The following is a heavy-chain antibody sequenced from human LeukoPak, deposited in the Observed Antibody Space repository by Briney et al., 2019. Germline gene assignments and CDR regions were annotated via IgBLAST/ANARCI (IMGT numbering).Heavy chain of an antibody. CDR2: IIPIFGTA. V-gene: IGHV1-69*01. D-gene: IGHD6-19*01. CDR1: GGTFSSYA. J-gene: IGHJ4*02. CDR3: ASRTPIAVASTVDY. Sequence: SVKVSCKASGGTFSSYAISWVRQAPGQGLEWMGGIIPIFGTANYAQKFQGRVTITADESTSTAYMELSSLRSEDTAVYYCASRTPIAVASTVDYWGQGTLVTVSS.